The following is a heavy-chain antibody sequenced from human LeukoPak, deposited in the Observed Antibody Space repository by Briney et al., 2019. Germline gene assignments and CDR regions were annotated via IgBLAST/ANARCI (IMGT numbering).Heavy chain of an antibody. CDR2: IWYDGSNK. V-gene: IGHV3-33*01. CDR3: AREYYGSGSSYYFDY. CDR1: GFTFSSYG. D-gene: IGHD3-10*01. Sequence: PGGSLRLSCAASGFTFSSYGMHWVRQAPGKGLEWVAVIWYDGSNKYYADSVKGRFTISRDNSMNTLYLQMNSLRAEDTAVYYCAREYYGSGSSYYFDYWGQGTLVTVSS. J-gene: IGHJ4*02.